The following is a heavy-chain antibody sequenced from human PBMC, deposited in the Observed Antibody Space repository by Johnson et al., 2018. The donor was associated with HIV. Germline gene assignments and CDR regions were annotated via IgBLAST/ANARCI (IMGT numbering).Heavy chain of an antibody. V-gene: IGHV3-11*01. CDR3: AKVQGSYAPPLDAFDI. J-gene: IGHJ3*02. CDR2: ISSSGSTI. Sequence: QVQLVESGGGLVKPGGSLRLSCAASGFTFSDYYMSWIRQAPGKGLEWVSYISSSGSTIYYADSVKGRFTISRDNSKNTLYLQMNSLRAEDTAVYYCAKVQGSYAPPLDAFDIWGHGTMVTVSS. CDR1: GFTFSDYY. D-gene: IGHD1-26*01.